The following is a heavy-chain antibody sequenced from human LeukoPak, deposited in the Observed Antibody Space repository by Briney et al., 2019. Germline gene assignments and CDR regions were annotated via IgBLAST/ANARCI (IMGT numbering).Heavy chain of an antibody. CDR1: GFTFSSYW. Sequence: GGSLRLSYAASGFTFSSYWMSWVRQAPGKGLEWVANIKQDGSEKYYVDSVKGRFTISRDNAKNSLYLQMNSLRAEDTAVYYCAREGPLGSSSSGTDYWGQGTLVTVSS. V-gene: IGHV3-7*01. J-gene: IGHJ4*02. CDR2: IKQDGSEK. D-gene: IGHD6-6*01. CDR3: AREGPLGSSSSGTDY.